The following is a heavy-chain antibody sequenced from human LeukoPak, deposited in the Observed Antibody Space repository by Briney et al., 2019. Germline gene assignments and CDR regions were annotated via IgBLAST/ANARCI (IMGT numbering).Heavy chain of an antibody. V-gene: IGHV4-59*01. D-gene: IGHD2-2*01. CDR3: ARDSLVVPAAIGYYYYGMDV. CDR2: IYYSGST. Sequence: SETLSLTCTVSGGSISSYYWSWIRQPPGKGLEWIGYIYYSGSTNYNPSLKSRVTISVDTSKNQFSLKLSSVTAADPAVYYCARDSLVVPAAIGYYYYGMDVWGQGTTVTVSS. J-gene: IGHJ6*02. CDR1: GGSISSYY.